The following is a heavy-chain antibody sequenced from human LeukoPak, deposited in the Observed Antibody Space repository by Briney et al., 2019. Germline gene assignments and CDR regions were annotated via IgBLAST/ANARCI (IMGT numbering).Heavy chain of an antibody. CDR2: INPNSGGT. D-gene: IGHD5-12*01. J-gene: IGHJ5*02. Sequence: ASVKVSCKASGYTFTGYYMHWVRQAPGQGLERMGWINPNSGGTNYAQKFQGRVTMTRDTSISTAYMELSRLRSDDTAVYYCARDLEGLRWRWFDPWGQGTLVTVSS. CDR3: ARDLEGLRWRWFDP. CDR1: GYTFTGYY. V-gene: IGHV1-2*02.